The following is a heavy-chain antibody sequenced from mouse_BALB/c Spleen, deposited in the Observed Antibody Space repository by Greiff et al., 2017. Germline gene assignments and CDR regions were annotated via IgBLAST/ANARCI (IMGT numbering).Heavy chain of an antibody. CDR3: ARGLGRYAMDY. D-gene: IGHD4-1*01. Sequence: VKLMESGAELMKPGASVKISCKATGYTFSSYWIEWVKQRPGHGLEWIGEILPGSGSTNYNEKFKGKATFTADTSSNTAYMQLSSLTSEDSAVYYCARGLGRYAMDYWGQGTSVTVSS. CDR2: ILPGSGST. V-gene: IGHV1-9*01. CDR1: GYTFSSYW. J-gene: IGHJ4*01.